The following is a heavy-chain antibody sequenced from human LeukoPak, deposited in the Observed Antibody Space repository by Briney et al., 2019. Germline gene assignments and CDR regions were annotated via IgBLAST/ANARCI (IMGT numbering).Heavy chain of an antibody. Sequence: PGASLRLSCAASGFTFSSYTMSWVRQAPGKGLEWVSTISGSGGSTYYADSVKGRFTVSRDSSKNTLYLQMNSLRVEDTAVYYCAKDDRYYGSGSLYWGQGALVTVSS. V-gene: IGHV3-23*01. CDR1: GFTFSSYT. CDR3: AKDDRYYGSGSLY. J-gene: IGHJ4*02. D-gene: IGHD3-10*01. CDR2: ISGSGGST.